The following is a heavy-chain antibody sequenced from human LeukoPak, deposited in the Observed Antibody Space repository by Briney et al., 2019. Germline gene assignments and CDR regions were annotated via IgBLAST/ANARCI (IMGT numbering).Heavy chain of an antibody. CDR2: IYTSRST. J-gene: IGHJ3*02. CDR1: GGSISSYY. D-gene: IGHD3-10*01. Sequence: PSETLSLTCTVSGGSISSYYWSWIRQPAGKGLEWIGRIYTSRSTNYNPSLKSRVTMSVDTSKNQFSLKLSSVTAADTAVYYCARDRITMVRGVIITDDAFDIWGQGTMVTVSS. V-gene: IGHV4-4*07. CDR3: ARDRITMVRGVIITDDAFDI.